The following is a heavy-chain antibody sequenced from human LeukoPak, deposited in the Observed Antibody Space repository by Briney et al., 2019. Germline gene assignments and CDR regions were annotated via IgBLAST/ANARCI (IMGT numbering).Heavy chain of an antibody. CDR1: GGTYRIFA. CDR3: VTGGCYPGFDY. J-gene: IGHJ4*02. CDR2: LIAIFGTA. V-gene: IGHV1-69*13. D-gene: IGHD1-26*01. Sequence: SVKVSCKASGGTYRIFATSWARQACGQGLEWMGGLIAIFGTANYAQKFQGRVTITADESTSTAYMELSSLRSEDTAVYYCVTGGCYPGFDYWGQGTLVSVSS.